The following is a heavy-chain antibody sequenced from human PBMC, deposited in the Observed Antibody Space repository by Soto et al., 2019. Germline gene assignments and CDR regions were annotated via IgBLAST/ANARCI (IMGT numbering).Heavy chain of an antibody. CDR2: INQDGSEK. D-gene: IGHD1-26*01. V-gene: IGHV3-7*04. J-gene: IGHJ4*02. CDR1: ESTVSRDW. CDR3: SGGVGDAY. Sequence: EVHLVESGGGLVQTGGSLRLSCAIFESTVSRDWMNWVRQAPGKGLEWVAHINQDGSEKYYVDSVKGRFTISREHAKKSLYLQMKSLRPADPARYYCSGGVGDAYWGQGTLVTVSS.